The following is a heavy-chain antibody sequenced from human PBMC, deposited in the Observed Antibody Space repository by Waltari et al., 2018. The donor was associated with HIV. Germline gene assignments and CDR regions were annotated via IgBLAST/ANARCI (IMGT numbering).Heavy chain of an antibody. J-gene: IGHJ5*02. CDR3: AREKSRASKWYGIFYYDA. D-gene: IGHD2-15*01. V-gene: IGHV4-34*02. Sequence: QVQLQQWAAGLLKPSATLSLTCAAHGGTFSGYYWTWIRQAPGKGLEWIGEINHSGKTNYNPSLKGRLTLSVDTSKNQVPLRMKSVTGADTAIYYCAREKSRASKWYGIFYYDAWGQGTLVSVPS. CDR2: INHSGKT. CDR1: GGTFSGYY.